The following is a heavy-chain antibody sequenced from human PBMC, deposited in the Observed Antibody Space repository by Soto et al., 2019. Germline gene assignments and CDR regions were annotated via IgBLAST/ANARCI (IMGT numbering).Heavy chain of an antibody. Sequence: PSETLSLTCAVYGGSFSGYYWSLIRQPPGKGLEWIGEINHSGSTNYNPSLKSRVTISVDTSKNQFSLKLSSVTAADTAVYYCARGVDYYYYGMDVWGQGTTVTVSS. CDR1: GGSFSGYY. V-gene: IGHV4-34*01. CDR2: INHSGST. J-gene: IGHJ6*02. CDR3: ARGVDYYYYGMDV.